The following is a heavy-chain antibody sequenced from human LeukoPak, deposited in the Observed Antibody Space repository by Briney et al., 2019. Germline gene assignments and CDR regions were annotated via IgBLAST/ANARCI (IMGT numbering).Heavy chain of an antibody. CDR2: ISPSGDIT. V-gene: IGHV3-23*01. CDR3: AKDDAWLRFGE. Sequence: GGSLRLSCAASGFTFSNHGMNWVRQAPGKGLEWVSGISPSGDITYYADSVRGRFTISRDNSKNTLYLEVISLTAEDTAVYYCAKDDAWLRFGEWSQGTLVTVSS. D-gene: IGHD3-10*01. J-gene: IGHJ4*02. CDR1: GFTFSNHG.